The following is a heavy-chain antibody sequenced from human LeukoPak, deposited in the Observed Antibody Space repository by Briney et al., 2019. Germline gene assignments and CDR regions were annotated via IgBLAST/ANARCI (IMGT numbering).Heavy chain of an antibody. V-gene: IGHV1-69*13. J-gene: IGHJ6*03. CDR3: ARDIVVVPARYYYYMDV. Sequence: SVKVSCKASGGTFSSYAISWVRQAPGQGLEWMGGIIPIFGTANYAQKFQGRVTITADESTSTAYMELSSLRSEDTAVYYCARDIVVVPARYYYYMDVWGKGTTVTVSS. CDR1: GGTFSSYA. D-gene: IGHD2-2*01. CDR2: IIPIFGTA.